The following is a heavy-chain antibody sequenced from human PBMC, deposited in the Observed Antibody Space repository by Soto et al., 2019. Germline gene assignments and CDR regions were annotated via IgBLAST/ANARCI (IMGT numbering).Heavy chain of an antibody. CDR2: INHSGST. D-gene: IGHD4-17*01. Sequence: SETLSLTCXVXGGSFSGYYWSWIRQPPGKGLEWIGEINHSGSTNYNPSLKSRVIISVDTSKNQFSLKLSSVTAADTAVYYCAREGALLYGGNPDYYYTVGVWGQGTTVTVSS. CDR1: GGSFSGYY. J-gene: IGHJ6*02. V-gene: IGHV4-34*01. CDR3: AREGALLYGGNPDYYYTVGV.